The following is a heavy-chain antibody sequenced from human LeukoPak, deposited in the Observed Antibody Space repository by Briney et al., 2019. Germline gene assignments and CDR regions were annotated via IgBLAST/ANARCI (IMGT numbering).Heavy chain of an antibody. J-gene: IGHJ6*02. CDR3: ARGGYSDGDYYYGMDV. V-gene: IGHV3-48*02. Sequence: KPGGSLRLSCAASGFTFSIYRMIWVRQAPGKGLEWVSYITGGSGTTYYGDSVKGRFTSSRDNAKNSLYLQMTSLRDEDTAVYYCARGGYSDGDYYYGMDVWGQGTTVTVSS. D-gene: IGHD3-22*01. CDR2: ITGGSGTT. CDR1: GFTFSIYR.